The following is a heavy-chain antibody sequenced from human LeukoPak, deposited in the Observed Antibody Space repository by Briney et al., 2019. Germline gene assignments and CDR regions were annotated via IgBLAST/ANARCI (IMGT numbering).Heavy chain of an antibody. CDR3: ARSGGPSYNWNYDVDY. J-gene: IGHJ4*02. D-gene: IGHD1-7*01. CDR1: GGTFSSYA. CDR2: IIPIFGTA. Sequence: SVKVSCKASGGTFSSYAISWVRQAPGQGLEWMGGIIPIFGTANYAQKFQGRVTITADESTSTAYMELSSLRSEDTAVYYCARSGGPSYNWNYDVDYWGQGTLVTVSS. V-gene: IGHV1-69*13.